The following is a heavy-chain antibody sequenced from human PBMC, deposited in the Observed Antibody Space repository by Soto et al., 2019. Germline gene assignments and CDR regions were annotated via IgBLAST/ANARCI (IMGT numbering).Heavy chain of an antibody. CDR1: GGSISSYY. V-gene: IGHV4-59*08. CDR2: IYYSGST. J-gene: IGHJ3*02. D-gene: IGHD3-16*01. Sequence: SETLSLTCTVSGGSISSYYWSWIRQPPGKGLEWIGYIYYSGSTNYNPSLKSRVTISVDTSKNQFSLKLSSVTAADTAVYYCARHFIGIGGVAFDIWGQGTMVTVSS. CDR3: ARHFIGIGGVAFDI.